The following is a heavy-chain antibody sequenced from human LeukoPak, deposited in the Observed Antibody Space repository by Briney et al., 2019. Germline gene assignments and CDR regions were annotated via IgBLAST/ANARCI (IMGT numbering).Heavy chain of an antibody. Sequence: ASVKVSCKASGYTFTSYGISWVRQAPGQGLEWMGWISAYNGNTNYAQKLQGRVTMTTDTSTSTAYMELRSLRSDDTAVYYCARASPYSSSWYGIPRYYYYYYMDVWGKGTTVTISS. CDR3: ARASPYSSSWYGIPRYYYYYYMDV. D-gene: IGHD6-13*01. J-gene: IGHJ6*03. V-gene: IGHV1-18*01. CDR1: GYTFTSYG. CDR2: ISAYNGNT.